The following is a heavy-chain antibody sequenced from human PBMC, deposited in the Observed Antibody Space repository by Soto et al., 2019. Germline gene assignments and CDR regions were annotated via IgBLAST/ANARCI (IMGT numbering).Heavy chain of an antibody. V-gene: IGHV4-59*01. J-gene: IGHJ4*02. CDR2: LYNTGST. Sequence: PSETLSLTCTVSGASISRYYWSWIRQSPGKGLEWIGYLYNTGSTIYNPSLKSRVTISIDKSKNQFSLKLTSVTAADTAVYYCAKANSGYGSFDHWGQGMLVTVSS. CDR3: AKANSGYGSFDH. D-gene: IGHD5-12*01. CDR1: GASISRYY.